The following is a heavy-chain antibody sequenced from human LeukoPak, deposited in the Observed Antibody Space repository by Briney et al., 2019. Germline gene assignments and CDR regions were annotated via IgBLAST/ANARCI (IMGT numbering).Heavy chain of an antibody. V-gene: IGHV4-34*01. J-gene: IGHJ4*02. Sequence: SETLSLTCAVFGGSFSGYYLSWIRQPPGKGLEWIGEINHSGSSNYNPSLKSRVTTSEDTSKSQFSLNLKSVTAADTAVYLCARRIGDGRYYFDNWGQGTLVIVSS. D-gene: IGHD3-3*01. CDR3: ARRIGDGRYYFDN. CDR2: INHSGSS. CDR1: GGSFSGYY.